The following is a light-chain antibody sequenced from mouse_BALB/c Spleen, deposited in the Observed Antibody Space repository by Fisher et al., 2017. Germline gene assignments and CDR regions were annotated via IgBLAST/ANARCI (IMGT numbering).Light chain of an antibody. J-gene: IGKJ1*01. CDR2: DTS. CDR3: HQWSSYRT. V-gene: IGKV4-55*01. CDR1: SSVSY. Sequence: IVLTQSPAIMSASPGEKVTMTCSASSSVSYMYWYQQKPGSSPRLLIYDTSNLASGVPVRFSGSGSGTSYSLTISRMEAEDAADYYCHQWSSYRTFGGGTKLEIK.